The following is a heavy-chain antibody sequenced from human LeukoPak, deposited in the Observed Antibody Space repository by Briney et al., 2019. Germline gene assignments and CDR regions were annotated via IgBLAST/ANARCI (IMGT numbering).Heavy chain of an antibody. CDR2: IKQDGSEK. D-gene: IGHD6-13*01. Sequence: PGGSLRLSCAASGFTFSSYWMSWVRQAPGKGLEWVANIKQDGSEKYYVDSVKGRFTISRDNAKNSLYLQMNSLRAEDTAVYYCAREGSSWYDGRFDYWGQGTLVTVSS. J-gene: IGHJ4*02. V-gene: IGHV3-7*01. CDR3: AREGSSWYDGRFDY. CDR1: GFTFSSYW.